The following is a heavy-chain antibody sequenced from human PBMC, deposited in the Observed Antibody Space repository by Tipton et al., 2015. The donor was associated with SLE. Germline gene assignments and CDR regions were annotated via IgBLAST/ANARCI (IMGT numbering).Heavy chain of an antibody. CDR1: GYSISSGYY. V-gene: IGHV4-38-2*01. Sequence: TLSLTCAVSGYSISSGYYWGWIRQPPGKGLEWIGSVNHGGNTYYNPSLKGRVTISVDTSKNRFSLKLSSVTAADTAVYYCARNFWSGYYGYWGQGTLVTVSS. J-gene: IGHJ4*02. CDR3: ARNFWSGYYGY. CDR2: VNHGGNT. D-gene: IGHD3-3*01.